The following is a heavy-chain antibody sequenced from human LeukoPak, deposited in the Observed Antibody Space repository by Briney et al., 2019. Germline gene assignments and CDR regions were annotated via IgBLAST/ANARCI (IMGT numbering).Heavy chain of an antibody. CDR3: ARGGYYGSGNDFRFDP. Sequence: PSETLSLTCTVSGGSISTSSYYWGWIRQPPGKGLEWIGSIYYSGSAYYNPSLKGRVTISVDTSKSQFSLKLSSVTAADTAIYYCARGGYYGSGNDFRFDPWGQGTLVTVSS. V-gene: IGHV4-39*07. CDR1: GGSISTSSYY. J-gene: IGHJ5*02. D-gene: IGHD3-10*01. CDR2: IYYSGSA.